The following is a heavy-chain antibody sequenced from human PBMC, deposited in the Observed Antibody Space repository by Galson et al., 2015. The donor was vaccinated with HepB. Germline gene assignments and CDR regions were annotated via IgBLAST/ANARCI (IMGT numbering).Heavy chain of an antibody. CDR3: ARDRPLVVTAIYYYYGMDV. J-gene: IGHJ6*02. Sequence: SVKVSCKASGYTFTSYGISWVRQAPGQGLEWMGWISAYNGNTNYAQKLQGRVTMTTDTSTSTAYMELRSLRSDDTAVYYCARDRPLVVTAIYYYYGMDVWGQGTTVTVSS. V-gene: IGHV1-18*04. D-gene: IGHD2-21*02. CDR2: ISAYNGNT. CDR1: GYTFTSYG.